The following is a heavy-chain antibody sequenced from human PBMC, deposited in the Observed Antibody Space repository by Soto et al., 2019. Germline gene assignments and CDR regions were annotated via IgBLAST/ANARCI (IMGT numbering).Heavy chain of an antibody. Sequence: PGGSLRLSCAASGFTFSSYSMNWVRQAPGKGLEWVSSISSSSSYIYYADSVKGRFTISRDNAKNSLYLQMNSLRAEDTAVYYCARDSLNWNSYGMDVWGQGTTVTVSS. CDR3: ARDSLNWNSYGMDV. CDR2: ISSSSSYI. J-gene: IGHJ6*02. CDR1: GFTFSSYS. V-gene: IGHV3-21*01. D-gene: IGHD1-1*01.